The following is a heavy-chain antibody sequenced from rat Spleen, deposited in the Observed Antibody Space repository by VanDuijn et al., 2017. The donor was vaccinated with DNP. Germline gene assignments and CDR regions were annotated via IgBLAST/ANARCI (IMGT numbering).Heavy chain of an antibody. V-gene: IGHV5-17*01. CDR1: GFTFSDYA. J-gene: IGHJ4*01. D-gene: IGHD3-1*01. CDR2: IIYDGSSS. CDR3: ARVHLGYYALDA. Sequence: EVQLVESGGGLVQPGRSLKLSCAASGFTFSDYAMAWVRQSPKKGLEWVATIIYDGSSSYYRDSVKGRFTVSRDDAKNTLQLQMDSLRSEETATYYCARVHLGYYALDAWGQGTSVTVSS.